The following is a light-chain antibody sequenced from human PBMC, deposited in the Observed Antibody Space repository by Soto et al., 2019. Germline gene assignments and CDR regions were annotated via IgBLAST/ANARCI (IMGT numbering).Light chain of an antibody. CDR1: SSNIGAGYD. J-gene: IGLJ3*02. V-gene: IGLV1-40*01. CDR2: GNS. CDR3: QSYDSSLRGSV. Sequence: QSVLTQPPSVSGAPGQRVTSSCTGSSSNIGAGYDVHWYQQLPGTAPKLLIYGNSNRPSGVPDRFSGSKSGTSASLAITGLQAEDEADYYCQSYDSSLRGSVFGGGTTRTVL.